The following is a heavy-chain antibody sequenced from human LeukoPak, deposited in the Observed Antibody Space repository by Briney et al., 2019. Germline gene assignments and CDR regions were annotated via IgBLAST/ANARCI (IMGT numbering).Heavy chain of an antibody. V-gene: IGHV1-18*01. CDR3: ARERIMIVVIYYYGMDV. Sequence: ASVKVSCKASGYSFTRYGVGWVRQAPGQGLEWMGWINAYNGNTNYTQKFQGRVTMTTDTSTSTVYMELSSLRSEDTAVYYCARERIMIVVIYYYGMDVWGQGTTVTVSS. J-gene: IGHJ6*02. D-gene: IGHD3-22*01. CDR2: INAYNGNT. CDR1: GYSFTRYG.